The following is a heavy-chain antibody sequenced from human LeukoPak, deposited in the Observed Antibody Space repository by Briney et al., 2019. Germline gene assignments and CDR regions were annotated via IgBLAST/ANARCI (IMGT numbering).Heavy chain of an antibody. CDR3: SAAVEYNWFDP. CDR2: FDPEDGET. Sequence: GASVTVSCKVSGYTLTELSMHWVRQAPGKGLEWMGGFDPEDGETIYAQKFQGRVTVTEDTSTDTAYMELSSLRSEDTAVYYCSAAVEYNWFDPWGQGTLVTVSS. V-gene: IGHV1-24*01. CDR1: GYTLTELS. J-gene: IGHJ5*02.